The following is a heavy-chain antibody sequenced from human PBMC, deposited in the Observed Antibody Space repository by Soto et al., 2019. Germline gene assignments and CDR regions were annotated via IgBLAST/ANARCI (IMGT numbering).Heavy chain of an antibody. CDR2: INTYNGMT. Sequence: QVQLVQSGGEVKKPGASVTVSCKASGYTFINYHITWVRQAPGQGLEWMAWINTYNGMTDYAQRFQGRVTMTRDTATSTAYMELRNLGSAGTAVYFCAQSPRGEMATDWGQGTLVTVSS. V-gene: IGHV1-18*01. D-gene: IGHD5-12*01. J-gene: IGHJ4*02. CDR3: AQSPRGEMATD. CDR1: GYTFINYH.